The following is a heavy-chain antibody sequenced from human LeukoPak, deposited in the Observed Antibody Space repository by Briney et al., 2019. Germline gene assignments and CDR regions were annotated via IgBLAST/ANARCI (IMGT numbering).Heavy chain of an antibody. J-gene: IGHJ6*03. CDR1: GFTFSSYG. CDR2: ISYDGSNK. CDR3: AREKCTSSSTSCYFSYYYMDV. V-gene: IGHV3-30*03. D-gene: IGHD2-2*01. Sequence: PGGSLRLSCAASGFTFSSYGMHWVRQAPGKGLEWVAVISYDGSNKYYADSVKGRFTISRDNSKNTLYLQMNSLRAEDTAVYYCAREKCTSSSTSCYFSYYYMDVWGKGTTVTVSS.